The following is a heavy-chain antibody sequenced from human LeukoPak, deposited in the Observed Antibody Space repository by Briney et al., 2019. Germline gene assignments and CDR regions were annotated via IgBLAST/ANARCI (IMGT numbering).Heavy chain of an antibody. V-gene: IGHV3-7*03. Sequence: GGSLRLSCVVSGFIFSRYWMSWVRQAPGKGLEGVANINQDGSEQYYVDSVKGRFTLSRDNAKNSLYLQMNRLRTDDTAVYYCATSDSRYDYYFYYWGQGTLDSVSS. CDR1: GFIFSRYW. J-gene: IGHJ4*02. CDR3: ATSDSRYDYYFYY. D-gene: IGHD5-12*01. CDR2: INQDGSEQ.